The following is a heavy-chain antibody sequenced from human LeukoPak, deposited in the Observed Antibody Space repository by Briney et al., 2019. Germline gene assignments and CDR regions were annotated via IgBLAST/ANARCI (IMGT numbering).Heavy chain of an antibody. D-gene: IGHD4-17*01. CDR1: GFTFDDYA. CDR2: NSGISGSI. Sequence: GGSLRLSCAASGFTFDDYAMHSVRQAPGKGLEPVSGNSGISGSIGYVECAKCRFTNTTDNTKNSLNRQMRSRRTEETTMVYCAKSPLRRVYYFDYWGQGTLVTVSS. V-gene: IGHV3-9*01. J-gene: IGHJ4*02. CDR3: AKSPLRRVYYFDY.